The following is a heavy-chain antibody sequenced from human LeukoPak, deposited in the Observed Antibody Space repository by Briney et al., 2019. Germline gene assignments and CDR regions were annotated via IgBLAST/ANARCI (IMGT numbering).Heavy chain of an antibody. CDR1: GFTFSSYS. J-gene: IGHJ4*02. D-gene: IGHD3-9*01. CDR3: ASRGQEDGDY. CDR2: ISSSSSYI. V-gene: IGHV3-21*01. Sequence: PGGSLRLSCAASGFTFSSYSMNWLRQAPGKGLEWVSSISSSSSYIYYADSVKCRYTISRDNAQNTLYLQMNSPRAEDTAVYYCASRGQEDGDYWGQGTLVTVSA.